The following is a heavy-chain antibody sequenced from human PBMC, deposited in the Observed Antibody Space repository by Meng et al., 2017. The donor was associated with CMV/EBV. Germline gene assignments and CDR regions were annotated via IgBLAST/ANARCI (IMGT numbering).Heavy chain of an antibody. D-gene: IGHD3/OR15-3a*01. Sequence: QVQLGWSGGGLVQPGVSLRLSCAASGFTCSDYYMSWIRQAPGKGLEWVSYISSSSSYTNYADSVKGRFTISRDNAKNSLYLQMNSLRAEDTAVYYCARDRTGYPFDYWGQGTLVTVSS. CDR3: ARDRTGYPFDY. CDR1: GFTCSDYY. J-gene: IGHJ4*02. CDR2: ISSSSSYT. V-gene: IGHV3-11*05.